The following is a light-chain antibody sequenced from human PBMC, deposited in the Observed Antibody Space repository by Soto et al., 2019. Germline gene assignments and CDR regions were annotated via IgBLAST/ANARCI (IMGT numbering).Light chain of an antibody. CDR1: QSVSAW. J-gene: IGKJ4*01. CDR3: QQYESYPLT. Sequence: DIQMTQSPSTLSASVGDRVTITCRASQSVSAWLAWYQQKPGKAPELLIYSASTVETGVPSRFSGSGSKTEFTLTISSLRPDDFATYYCQQYESYPLTFGGGTRIEIK. V-gene: IGKV1-5*03. CDR2: SAS.